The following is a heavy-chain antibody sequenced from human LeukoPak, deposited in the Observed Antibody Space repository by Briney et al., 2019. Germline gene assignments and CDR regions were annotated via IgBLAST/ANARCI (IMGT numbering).Heavy chain of an antibody. D-gene: IGHD3-22*01. V-gene: IGHV4-4*07. CDR1: GGSISSYY. CDR3: AREGRDYYDSSGYYPFDY. J-gene: IGHJ4*02. Sequence: SETLSLTCTVSGGSISSYYWSWIRQPAGKGLEWIGRIYTSGSTNYNPSLKSRVTMSVDTSKNQFSLKLSSVTAADTAVYYCAREGRDYYDSSGYYPFDYWGQGTLVTVSS. CDR2: IYTSGST.